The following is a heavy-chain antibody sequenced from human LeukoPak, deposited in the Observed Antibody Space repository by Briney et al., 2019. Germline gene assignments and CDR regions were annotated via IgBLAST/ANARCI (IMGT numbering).Heavy chain of an antibody. CDR2: INHIGST. CDR3: ARPLGGSGSYPT. D-gene: IGHD3-10*01. Sequence: SETLSLTCAVYGGSFSGYYWSWIRQPPGKGLEWIGEINHIGSTNYNPSLKSRVTLSVDTSKNQFSLKLSSVTAADTAVYYCARPLGGSGSYPTWGQGTLVTVSS. CDR1: GGSFSGYY. J-gene: IGHJ5*02. V-gene: IGHV4-34*01.